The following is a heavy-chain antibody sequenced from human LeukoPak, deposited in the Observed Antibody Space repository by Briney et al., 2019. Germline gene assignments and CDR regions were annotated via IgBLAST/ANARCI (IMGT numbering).Heavy chain of an antibody. CDR2: IWYDGSNK. Sequence: PGRSLRLSCAASGFTFSSYGMHWVRQAPGKGLEWVAVIWYDGSNKYYADSVKGRFTISRDNSKNTLYLQMNSLRAEDTAVYYCARSRDGYNYAFDYWGQGTLVTVSS. D-gene: IGHD5-24*01. CDR1: GFTFSSYG. V-gene: IGHV3-33*01. CDR3: ARSRDGYNYAFDY. J-gene: IGHJ4*02.